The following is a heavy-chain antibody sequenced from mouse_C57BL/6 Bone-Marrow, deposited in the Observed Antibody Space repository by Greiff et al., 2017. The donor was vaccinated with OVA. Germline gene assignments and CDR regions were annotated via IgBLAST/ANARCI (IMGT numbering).Heavy chain of an antibody. V-gene: IGHV14-4*01. CDR2: IDPENGDT. Sequence: VQLQQSGAELVRPGASVKLSCTASGFNIKDDYMHWVKQRPEQGLEWIGWIDPENGDTEYASKFQGKATITADTSSNTAYLQLSSLTSEDTAVYYCTTSLYDYEGDCWGQGTTLTVSS. D-gene: IGHD2-4*01. J-gene: IGHJ2*01. CDR3: TTSLYDYEGDC. CDR1: GFNIKDDY.